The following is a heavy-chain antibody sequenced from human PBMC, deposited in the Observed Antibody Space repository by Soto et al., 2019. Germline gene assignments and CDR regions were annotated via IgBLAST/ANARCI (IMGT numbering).Heavy chain of an antibody. CDR1: GGSISTYD. J-gene: IGHJ4*02. Sequence: SENLFLTCKVSGGSISTYDWSWIRQPAGKGLEWIGRIYSSGSTNYNPSLKRRLTMSVDTSKNQVSLTLSSVTAADTAVYYCARDGYYDSSGYHIDYWGQGTPVTASS. D-gene: IGHD3-22*01. CDR3: ARDGYYDSSGYHIDY. V-gene: IGHV4-4*07. CDR2: IYSSGST.